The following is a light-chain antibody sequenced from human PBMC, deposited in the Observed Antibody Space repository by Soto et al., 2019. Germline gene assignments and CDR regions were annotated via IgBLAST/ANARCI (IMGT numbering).Light chain of an antibody. V-gene: IGKV3-20*01. CDR2: GAS. CDR3: QQYGRSPPGFT. CDR1: QIVSSSY. J-gene: IGKJ3*01. Sequence: EVVLTQSPGTLSLSPGERATLSCRASQIVSSSYLAWYQHKPGQAPRLLIYGASTRASGIPDRFSGGGSGTDFTLTISRLEPEDFAVYYCQQYGRSPPGFTFGPGTKVDIK.